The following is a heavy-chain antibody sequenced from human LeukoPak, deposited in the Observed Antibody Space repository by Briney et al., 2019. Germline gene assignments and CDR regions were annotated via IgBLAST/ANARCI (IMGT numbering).Heavy chain of an antibody. CDR3: ARDSSVAGDAFDI. CDR2: INPSGGST. J-gene: IGHJ3*02. CDR1: GYTFTSYY. D-gene: IGHD2-15*01. V-gene: IGHV1-46*03. Sequence: ASVKVSCKASGYTFTSYYMHWLRQAPGQGLEWMGIINPSGGSTSYAQKFQGRVTMTRDTSTSTVYMELSSLRSEDTAVYYCARDSSVAGDAFDIWGQGTMVTVSS.